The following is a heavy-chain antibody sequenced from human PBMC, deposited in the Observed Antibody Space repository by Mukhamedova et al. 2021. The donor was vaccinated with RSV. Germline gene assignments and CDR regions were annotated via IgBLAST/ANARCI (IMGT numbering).Heavy chain of an antibody. CDR1: SYA. CDR3: ATLVEIASIAPRGLPDY. D-gene: IGHD5-24*01. Sequence: SYAMHWVRQAPGKGLEWVAVISYDGTNKYYADSVKGRFTISRDNSKNTLYLQMNSLRAEDTAVYYCATLVEIASIAPRGLPDYW. V-gene: IGHV3-30*01. CDR2: ISYDGTNK. J-gene: IGHJ4*01.